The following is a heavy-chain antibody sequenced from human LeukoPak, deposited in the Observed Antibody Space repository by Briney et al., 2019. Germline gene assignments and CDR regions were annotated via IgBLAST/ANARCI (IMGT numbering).Heavy chain of an antibody. D-gene: IGHD3-22*01. CDR1: GYTLTDLS. Sequence: ASVKVSCEVSGYTLTDLSMHWVRQAPGKGLEWMGGFDTEDGETIYAQNFQGRVTMTEDTSTDTVYMEVRSLRSEDTAVYYCATSSGYGFLFEYWGQGTLVTVS. CDR3: ATSSGYGFLFEY. V-gene: IGHV1-24*01. J-gene: IGHJ4*02. CDR2: FDTEDGET.